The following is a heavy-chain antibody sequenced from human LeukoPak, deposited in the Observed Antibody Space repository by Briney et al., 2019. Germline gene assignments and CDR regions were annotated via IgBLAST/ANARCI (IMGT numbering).Heavy chain of an antibody. V-gene: IGHV3-23*01. D-gene: IGHD3-10*02. J-gene: IGHJ6*02. CDR2: ISGSGGST. CDR1: GFTFSSYA. CDR3: ARRFVRGAPYYYYGMDV. Sequence: QTGGSLRLSCAASGFTFSSYAMSWVRQAPGKGLEWVSAISGSGGSTYYADSVKGRFTISRDNAKNSLYLQMNSLRAEDTALYYCARRFVRGAPYYYYGMDVWGQGTTVTVSS.